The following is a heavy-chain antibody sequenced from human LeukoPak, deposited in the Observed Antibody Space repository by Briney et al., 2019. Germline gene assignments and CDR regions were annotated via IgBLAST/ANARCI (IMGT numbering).Heavy chain of an antibody. CDR2: INPNSGGT. J-gene: IGHJ6*02. D-gene: IGHD2-2*01. CDR3: ARDPYQLLSSYGMDV. Sequence: ASVKVSCKASGYTFTGYYMHWVRQAPGQGLEWMGWINPNSGGTNYAQKFQGRVTMTRDTSISTAYMELSRLRSDDTAVYYCARDPYQLLSSYGMDVWGQGTTVTVSS. CDR1: GYTFTGYY. V-gene: IGHV1-2*02.